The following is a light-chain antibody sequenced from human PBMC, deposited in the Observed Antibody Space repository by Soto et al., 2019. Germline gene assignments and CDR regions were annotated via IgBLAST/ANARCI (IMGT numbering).Light chain of an antibody. V-gene: IGKV1-5*01. CDR3: QQYDDYPWT. Sequence: DIQMTQSPSTLSASVGDRFTITCRASQSVRSWLAWYQQKPGRAPKLLIYDVSKLFTGVPSRFSGTGSGTEFTLTISSLQPDDFATYYCQQYDDYPWTFGQGTKVDIK. CDR2: DVS. J-gene: IGKJ1*01. CDR1: QSVRSW.